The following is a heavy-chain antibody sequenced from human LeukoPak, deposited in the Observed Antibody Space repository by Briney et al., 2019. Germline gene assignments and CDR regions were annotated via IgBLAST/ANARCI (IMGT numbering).Heavy chain of an antibody. CDR3: AKVGSSGYYPDY. Sequence: GGSLRLSCVASGFTFSSYGMHWVRQAPGKGLEWVAVISYDGSNKYYADSVKGRFTISRDNSKNTLYLQMNSLRAEDTAVYYCAKVGSSGYYPDYWGQGTLVTVSS. J-gene: IGHJ4*02. D-gene: IGHD3-22*01. CDR2: ISYDGSNK. CDR1: GFTFSSYG. V-gene: IGHV3-30*18.